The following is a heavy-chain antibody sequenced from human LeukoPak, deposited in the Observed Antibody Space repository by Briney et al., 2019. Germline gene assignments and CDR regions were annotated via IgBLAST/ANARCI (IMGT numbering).Heavy chain of an antibody. CDR3: ASDSTLNY. J-gene: IGHJ4*02. CDR1: GFTFSSYS. CDR2: ITTSGSTI. Sequence: GGSLRLSCAASGFTFSSYSMHWVRQAPGKGLEWLSYITTSGSTIYCTDSVKGRFTISRDNAKNSLYLQMDSLRDEDTAVYYCASDSTLNYWGQGTLVTVSS. V-gene: IGHV3-48*02. D-gene: IGHD2-2*01.